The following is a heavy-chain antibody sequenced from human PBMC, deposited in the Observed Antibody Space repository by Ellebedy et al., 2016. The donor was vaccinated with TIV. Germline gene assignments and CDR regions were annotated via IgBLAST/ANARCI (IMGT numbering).Heavy chain of an antibody. Sequence: GESLKISCAASGFTFSSYAMSWVRQAPGKGLEWVSTISNTGSRTYYADSVEGRFIISRDNSKKTLYLQMNSLRAEDTAVYYCAKDREDYGDYVDYYYGMDVWGQGTTVTVSS. V-gene: IGHV3-23*01. CDR2: ISNTGSRT. J-gene: IGHJ6*02. CDR1: GFTFSSYA. CDR3: AKDREDYGDYVDYYYGMDV. D-gene: IGHD4-17*01.